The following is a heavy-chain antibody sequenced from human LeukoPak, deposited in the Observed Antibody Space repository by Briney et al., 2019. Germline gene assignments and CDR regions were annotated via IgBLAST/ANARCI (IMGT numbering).Heavy chain of an antibody. CDR1: GGSISSGSSY. CDR3: TTFGNSGSYSGAFDI. D-gene: IGHD1-26*01. Sequence: SETLSLTCTVSGGSISSGSSYWSWIRQPAGKGLEWIGRIYTSGNFHYNPSLKSRITLSIDTSKNQFSLKLSSVTAADKAVYYCTTFGNSGSYSGAFDIWGQGTMVTVSS. V-gene: IGHV4-61*02. CDR2: IYTSGNF. J-gene: IGHJ3*02.